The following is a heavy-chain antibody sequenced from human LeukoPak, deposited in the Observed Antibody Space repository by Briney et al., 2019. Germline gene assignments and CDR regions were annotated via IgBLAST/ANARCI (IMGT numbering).Heavy chain of an antibody. J-gene: IGHJ4*02. V-gene: IGHV4-59*01. D-gene: IGHD2-21*01. CDR3: ARGVVIAPQTFDY. CDR2: IYYSGST. Sequence: SETLSLTCTVSGESISGFYWTWIRQPPGKGLEWIGYIYYSGSTNYNPSLKSRVAISVDTSKNQFSLKLSSVAAADTAVYYCARGVVIAPQTFDYWGQGTLVTVSS. CDR1: GESISGFY.